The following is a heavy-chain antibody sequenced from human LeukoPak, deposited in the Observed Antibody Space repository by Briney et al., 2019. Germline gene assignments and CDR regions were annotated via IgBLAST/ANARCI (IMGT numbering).Heavy chain of an antibody. CDR2: ISSSSSYI. CDR1: GFTFISHS. D-gene: IGHD6-13*01. CDR3: ARRIAAAGTFDY. Sequence: PGGSLRLSCAASGFTFISHSMNWVRQAPGKGLECVSSISSSSSYIYYADSVKGRFTISRDNAKNSLYLQMNSLRAEDTAVYYCARRIAAAGTFDYWGQGTLVTVYS. J-gene: IGHJ4*02. V-gene: IGHV3-21*01.